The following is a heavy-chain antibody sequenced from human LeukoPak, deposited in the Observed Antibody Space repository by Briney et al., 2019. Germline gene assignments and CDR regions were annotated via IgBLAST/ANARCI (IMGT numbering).Heavy chain of an antibody. Sequence: LSGGSLRLSCAASGFTFSRYAMSWVRQAPGKGLEWVSGISGSGGSTYYADSVKGRFTISRDNSKNTLYLQMTSLRAEDTAVYYCAKDQVWIVVGSFDYWGQGTLVTVSS. CDR2: ISGSGGST. V-gene: IGHV3-23*01. D-gene: IGHD3-22*01. CDR1: GFTFSRYA. CDR3: AKDQVWIVVGSFDY. J-gene: IGHJ4*02.